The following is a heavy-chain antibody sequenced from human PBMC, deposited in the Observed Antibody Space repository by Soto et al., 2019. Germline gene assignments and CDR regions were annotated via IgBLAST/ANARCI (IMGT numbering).Heavy chain of an antibody. CDR2: IIPIFGTA. V-gene: IGHV1-69*13. CDR1: GGTFSSYA. Sequence: SVKVSCKASGGTFSSYAISWVRQAPGQGLEWMGGIIPIFGTANYAQKFQGRVTITADESTSTAYMELSSLRSEDTAVYYCARPGFGSVANDWFDPWGQGTLVTVSS. CDR3: ARPGFGSVANDWFDP. J-gene: IGHJ5*02. D-gene: IGHD2-15*01.